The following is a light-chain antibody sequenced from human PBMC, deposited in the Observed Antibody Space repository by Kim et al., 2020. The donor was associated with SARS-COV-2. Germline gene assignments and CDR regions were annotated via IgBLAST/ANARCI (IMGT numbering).Light chain of an antibody. Sequence: QSALTQPPSVSGSPGHSITISCTGTSSDIGSFNRVSWYQQTPGTAPKLILYEVTKRTSGVPGRFSGSKSGNTASLTISGLQAKDEADYYCSAYTTSRTYVFGTGTKVTVL. J-gene: IGLJ1*01. CDR1: SSDIGSFNR. CDR2: EVT. V-gene: IGLV2-18*02. CDR3: SAYTTSRTYV.